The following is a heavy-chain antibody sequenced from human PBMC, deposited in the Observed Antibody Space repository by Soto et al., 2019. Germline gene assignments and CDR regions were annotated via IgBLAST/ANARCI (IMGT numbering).Heavy chain of an antibody. Sequence: SETLSLTCTVSGGSISSYYWSWIRQPPGKALEWIGYIYQSGVTSYNPSLASRVSISLDRSNNQCSLKLKSVTAADTAVYFCAGMPYTSGLSFDPWGPGTLVTVS. CDR2: IYQSGVT. V-gene: IGHV4-59*04. J-gene: IGHJ5*02. CDR1: GGSISSYY. D-gene: IGHD6-19*01. CDR3: AGMPYTSGLSFDP.